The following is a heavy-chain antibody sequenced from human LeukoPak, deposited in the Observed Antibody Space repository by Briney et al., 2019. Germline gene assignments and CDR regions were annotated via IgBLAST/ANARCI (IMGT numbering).Heavy chain of an antibody. CDR3: AREGDYDFWSGYSTGYYYYMDV. CDR1: GFTFSSYS. CDR2: ISSSSSYI. D-gene: IGHD3-3*01. V-gene: IGHV3-21*01. Sequence: GGSLRLSCAASGFTFSSYSMNWVRQAPGRGLEWVSSISSSSSYIYYADSVKGRFTISRDNAKNSLYLQMNSLRAEDTAVYYCAREGDYDFWSGYSTGYYYYMDVWGKGTTVTVSS. J-gene: IGHJ6*03.